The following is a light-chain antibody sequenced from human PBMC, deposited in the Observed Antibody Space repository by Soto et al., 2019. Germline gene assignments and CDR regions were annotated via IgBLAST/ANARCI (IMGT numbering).Light chain of an antibody. CDR1: RVISSY. CDR3: QQLNSYPQT. Sequence: IQLTQSPSSLSASVGDRFTITCQASRVISSYLAWYQQKPGKAPKLLVYSASTLQSGVPSRFSGSGSGPDFTLTISSLQPEDSATYFCQQLNSYPQTFGQGTRLEI. CDR2: SAS. J-gene: IGKJ5*01. V-gene: IGKV1-9*01.